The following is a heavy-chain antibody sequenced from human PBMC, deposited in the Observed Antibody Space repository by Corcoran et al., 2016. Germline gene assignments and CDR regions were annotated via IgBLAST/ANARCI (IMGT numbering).Heavy chain of an antibody. CDR1: GYTFTSYG. V-gene: IGHV1-18*01. J-gene: IGHJ4*02. D-gene: IGHD3-9*01. CDR3: ARDQDYDILTGGFDY. Sequence: QVQLVQSGAEVKKPGASVKVSCKASGYTFTSYGISWVRQAPGQGLEWMGWISAYNGNTNYAQKLQGRVTMTTDTSTRTAYMELRSLRSDDTAVYYCARDQDYDILTGGFDYWGQGTLVTGSS. CDR2: ISAYNGNT.